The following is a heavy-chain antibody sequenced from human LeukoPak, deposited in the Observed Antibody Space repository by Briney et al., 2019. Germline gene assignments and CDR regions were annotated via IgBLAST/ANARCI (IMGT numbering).Heavy chain of an antibody. J-gene: IGHJ4*02. CDR3: TRDQTPYY. CDR2: IASETYGGTA. CDR1: GFTFGDYA. V-gene: IGHV3-49*04. Sequence: PGGSLRLSCTASGFTFGDYAMTWVRQTPGKGLEWVGFIASETYGGTAEYAASVKGRFTISRDDSKSIAYLQMNSLKTEDTAVYYCTRDQTPYYWGQGTLVTVSS.